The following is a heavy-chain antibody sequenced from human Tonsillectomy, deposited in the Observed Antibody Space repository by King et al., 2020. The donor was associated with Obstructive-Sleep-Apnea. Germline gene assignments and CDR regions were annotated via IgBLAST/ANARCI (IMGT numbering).Heavy chain of an antibody. V-gene: IGHV3-30*04. CDR3: ATKGIIAAGSLDY. CDR1: GFTFSSYA. D-gene: IGHD6-13*01. Sequence: QLVQSGGGVVQPGRSLRLSCAASGFTFSSYAMHWVRRAPGKGLEWVAVKSNDGSYKYYADFVKGRFTISRDNSKNTLYLQMNSLRADDTAVYYCATKGIIAAGSLDYWGQGTRVTVSS. CDR2: KSNDGSYK. J-gene: IGHJ4*02.